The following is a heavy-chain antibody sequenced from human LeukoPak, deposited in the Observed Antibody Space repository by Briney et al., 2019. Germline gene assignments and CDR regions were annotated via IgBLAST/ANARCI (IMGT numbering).Heavy chain of an antibody. J-gene: IGHJ6*02. D-gene: IGHD3-22*01. CDR1: GYTFTGYY. V-gene: IGHV1-2*02. CDR3: ARGSDPRYYDSSGYYYSYYYYGMDV. Sequence: GASVKVSCKASGYTFTGYYMHWVRQAPGQGLEWMGWINPNSGGTNYAQKFQGRVTMTRDTSISTAYMELSRLRSDDTAVYYCARGSDPRYYDSSGYYYSYYYYGMDVWGQGTTVTVSS. CDR2: INPNSGGT.